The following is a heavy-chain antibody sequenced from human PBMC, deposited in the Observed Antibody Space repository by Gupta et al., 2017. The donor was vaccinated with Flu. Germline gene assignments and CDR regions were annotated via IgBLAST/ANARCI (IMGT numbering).Heavy chain of an antibody. CDR3: ARAPDSRIAAQYFDL. CDR1: GFTFSDHY. J-gene: IGHJ2*01. Sequence: EVQLVESGGGLVQPGGSLRLSCAASGFTFSDHYMDWVRQAPGKGLEWVGRTRNKDNSYTTEYAASVKGRFTISRDDSKNSLYLQMNSMKTEETAVYYCARAPDSRIAAQYFDLWGRGTLVTVYS. CDR2: TRNKDNSYTT. D-gene: IGHD6-6*01. V-gene: IGHV3-72*01.